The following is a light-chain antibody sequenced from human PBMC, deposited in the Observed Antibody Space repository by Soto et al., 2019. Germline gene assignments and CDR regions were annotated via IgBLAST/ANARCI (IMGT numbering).Light chain of an antibody. CDR1: SSDIGASNF. Sequence: QSALTQPPSVSGSPGQSITVSCTGTSSDIGASNFVSWYQHLPGRAPKVIIFEATNRPSGVSNRIFGSKSYTTASLTVSGLQAEDEADYYCSSFAGTNSFVFGTGTKVTVL. CDR2: EAT. CDR3: SSFAGTNSFV. J-gene: IGLJ1*01. V-gene: IGLV2-8*01.